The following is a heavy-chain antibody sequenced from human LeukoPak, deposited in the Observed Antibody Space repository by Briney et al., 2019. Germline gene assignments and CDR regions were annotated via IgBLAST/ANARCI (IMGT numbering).Heavy chain of an antibody. Sequence: SVKVSCKASGGTFSSYAISWVRQAPGQGLEWMGGIIPIFGTANYAQKFQGRVTITADESTSTAYMELSSLRSEDTAVYYCASLNYDILTGYYRAFDIWGQGTMVTVSS. CDR1: GGTFSSYA. CDR3: ASLNYDILTGYYRAFDI. J-gene: IGHJ3*02. V-gene: IGHV1-69*13. CDR2: IIPIFGTA. D-gene: IGHD3-9*01.